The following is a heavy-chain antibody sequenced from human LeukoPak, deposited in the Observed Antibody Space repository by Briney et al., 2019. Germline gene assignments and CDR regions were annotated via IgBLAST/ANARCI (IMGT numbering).Heavy chain of an antibody. D-gene: IGHD3-3*01. V-gene: IGHV4-34*01. J-gene: IGHJ4*02. CDR3: ARRGRVTIFGVVIPAYFDY. Sequence: PSETLSLTCAVYGGSFSGYYWSWIRQPPGKGLEWIGEINHSGSTNYNPALMSRVTISVDTSKNQFSLKLSSVTAADTAVYYCARRGRVTIFGVVIPAYFDYWGQGTLVTVSS. CDR1: GGSFSGYY. CDR2: INHSGST.